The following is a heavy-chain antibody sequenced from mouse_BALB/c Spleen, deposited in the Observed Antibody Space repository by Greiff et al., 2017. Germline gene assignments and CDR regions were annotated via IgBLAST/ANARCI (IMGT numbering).Heavy chain of an antibody. J-gene: IGHJ3*01. V-gene: IGHV5-6-3*01. CDR2: INSNGGST. CDR3: ARDGEVRRAFAY. D-gene: IGHD2-14*01. CDR1: GFTFSSYG. Sequence: VQLVESGGGLVQPGGSLKLSCAASGFTFSSYGMSWVRQTPDKRLELVATINSNGGSTYYPDSVKGRFTISRDNAKNTLYLQMSSLKSEDTAMYYCARDGEVRRAFAYWGQGTLVTVSA.